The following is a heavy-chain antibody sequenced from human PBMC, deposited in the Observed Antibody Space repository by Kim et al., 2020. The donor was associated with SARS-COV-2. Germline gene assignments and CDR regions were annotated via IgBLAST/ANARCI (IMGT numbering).Heavy chain of an antibody. V-gene: IGHV3-21*01. D-gene: IGHD1-1*01. J-gene: IGHJ4*02. CDR1: GFTFSSYS. CDR3: ARLGHLEPLRGPLFDY. CDR2: ISSSSSYI. Sequence: GGSLRLSCAASGFTFSSYSMNWVRQAPGKGLEWVSSISSSSSYIYYADSVKGRFTISRDNAKNSLYLQMNSLRAEDTAVYYCARLGHLEPLRGPLFDYWGQGTLVTVSS.